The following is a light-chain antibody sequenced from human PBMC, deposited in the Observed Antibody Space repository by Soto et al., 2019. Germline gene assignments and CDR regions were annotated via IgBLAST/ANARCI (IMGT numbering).Light chain of an antibody. J-gene: IGKJ5*01. Sequence: DIQMTQSPSSVSASVGDSVTITCRASQVIYSWIAWYPQQQGRAPKLXIFAASNLQSGVPVRGSGRGAWTDCILSINSLQPEDVETDDCQQLDRFTLTFGQGTRLEIK. V-gene: IGKV1-12*01. CDR3: QQLDRFTLT. CDR1: QVIYSW. CDR2: AAS.